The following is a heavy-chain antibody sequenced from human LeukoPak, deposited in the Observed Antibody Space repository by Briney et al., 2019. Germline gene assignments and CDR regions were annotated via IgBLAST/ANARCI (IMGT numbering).Heavy chain of an antibody. D-gene: IGHD1-1*01. V-gene: IGHV4-39*07. CDR2: IYYSGST. J-gene: IGHJ4*02. CDR1: GGSITSYY. Sequence: PSETLSLTCTVSGGSITSYYWGWIRQPPGKGLEWIGSIYYSGSTYYNPSLKSRVAISVDTSKNQFSLKLSSVTAADTAVYYCARVLGRTYYFDYWGQGTLVTVSS. CDR3: ARVLGRTYYFDY.